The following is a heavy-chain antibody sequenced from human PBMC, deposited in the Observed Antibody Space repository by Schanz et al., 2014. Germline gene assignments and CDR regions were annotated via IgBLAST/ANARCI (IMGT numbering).Heavy chain of an antibody. V-gene: IGHV3-7*01. J-gene: IGHJ4*02. D-gene: IGHD3-3*01. CDR2: INQDGSHK. CDR3: ARDKGGYYPFDY. Sequence: EVQLVESGGGLVKPGGSLRLSCAASGFTFSNTWMSWVRQAPGKGLEWVATINQDGSHKYYVDSVKGRFTISRDNAKNSLYLQMNSLRAEDTAVYYCARDKGGYYPFDYWGQGTLVTVSS. CDR1: GFTFSNTW.